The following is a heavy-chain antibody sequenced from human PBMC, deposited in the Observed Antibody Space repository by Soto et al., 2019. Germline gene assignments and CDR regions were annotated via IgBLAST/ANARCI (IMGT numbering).Heavy chain of an antibody. Sequence: QVQLQQWGAGLLKPSETLSLTCAVYGGSFSGYYWSWIRQPPGKGLEWIGEINHSGSTNYNPSLKSRVTISVDTYKNQFALELSSVTAADTAGYYGARGGSTQAMTTYSWGQGTLVTVSS. D-gene: IGHD4-17*01. J-gene: IGHJ4*02. CDR1: GGSFSGYY. CDR2: INHSGST. V-gene: IGHV4-34*01. CDR3: ARGGSTQAMTTYS.